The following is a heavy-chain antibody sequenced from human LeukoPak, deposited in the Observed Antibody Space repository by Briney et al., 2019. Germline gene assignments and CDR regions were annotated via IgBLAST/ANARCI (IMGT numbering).Heavy chain of an antibody. CDR3: ARGRGIGA. V-gene: IGHV3-7*01. Sequence: GGSLRLSCAASGFTFRSFWMTWVRQAPGKGLEWVANIREDGSEKYYVDSVNGRFTISRDNAKNSLSLQMNSLRAQDMGVYYCARGRGIGAWGQGTTVTVSS. J-gene: IGHJ6*02. CDR1: GFTFRSFW. CDR2: IREDGSEK.